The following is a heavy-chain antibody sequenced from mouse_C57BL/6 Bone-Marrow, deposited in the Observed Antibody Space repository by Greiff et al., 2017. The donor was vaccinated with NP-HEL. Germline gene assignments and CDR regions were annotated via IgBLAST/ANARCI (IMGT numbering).Heavy chain of an antibody. D-gene: IGHD1-1*01. Sequence: EVQLVESGGGLVQPGGSLKLSCAASGFTFSDYGMAWVRQAPRKGPEWVAFISNLAYSIYYADTVTGRYTISRENAKNTLYLEMSSLRSEETAMYYCARLGYYGSRRFAYWGQGTLVTVSA. CDR2: ISNLAYSI. CDR3: ARLGYYGSRRFAY. V-gene: IGHV5-15*01. CDR1: GFTFSDYG. J-gene: IGHJ3*01.